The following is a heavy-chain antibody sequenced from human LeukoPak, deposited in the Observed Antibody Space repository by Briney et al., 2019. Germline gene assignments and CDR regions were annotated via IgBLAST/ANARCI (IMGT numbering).Heavy chain of an antibody. J-gene: IGHJ4*02. Sequence: SQTLSLTCTVSGGSINSGDDCWSWVRQSPGKALEWIGYIYHSGSAYYNPSLKSRVSISVDTSRSQFSLKLSSVTAADTAIYYCARETLLDYDSGGYHERYYFDNWGQGTLVAVSS. CDR1: GGSINSGDDC. V-gene: IGHV4-30-4*01. CDR3: ARETLLDYDSGGYHERYYFDN. CDR2: IYHSGSA. D-gene: IGHD3-22*01.